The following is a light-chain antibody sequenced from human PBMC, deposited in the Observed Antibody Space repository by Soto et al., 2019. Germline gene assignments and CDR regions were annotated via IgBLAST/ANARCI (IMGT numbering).Light chain of an antibody. J-gene: IGKJ5*01. CDR1: QSLSSNF. CDR2: GAS. V-gene: IGKV3-20*01. CDR3: QQYENSPIT. Sequence: IVMTQSQGILSLTQGARASLSCVASQSLSSNFLAWYQQKPGQAPRLLIYGASSRATGIPDRFSGTGSETDFTLTINRLEPEDFAVYYCQQYENSPITFGQGTRLEIK.